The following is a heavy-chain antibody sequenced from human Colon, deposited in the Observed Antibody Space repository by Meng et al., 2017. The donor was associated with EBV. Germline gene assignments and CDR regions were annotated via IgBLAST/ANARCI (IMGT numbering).Heavy chain of an antibody. Sequence: QGHRPQWGAGLLKPSETLSLTCVVYGGSLSDYYCSWIRQSPGRGLEWIGEIHPSGSIFYNPSLQSRVTISVDTSKNQFSLNLNSVTAADTAVYFCSRGVDSYKLGNLWGRGTLVTVSS. CDR2: IHPSGSI. CDR1: GGSLSDYY. V-gene: IGHV4-34*02. CDR3: SRGVDSYKLGNL. J-gene: IGHJ2*01. D-gene: IGHD7-27*01.